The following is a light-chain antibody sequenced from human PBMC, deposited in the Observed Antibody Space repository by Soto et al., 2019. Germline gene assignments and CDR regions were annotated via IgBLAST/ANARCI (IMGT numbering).Light chain of an antibody. CDR2: EVN. CDR1: NSDIGGYNP. CDR3: SSFTSRSTLI. Sequence: QSVLTQPASVSGSPGQSITISCTGTNSDIGGYNPGSWYQQHPGKVPKLMIFEVNNRPSGVSNRFSASEYGNTASLTISGLQHEDESEYYCSSFTSRSTLIFATGTKVTVL. V-gene: IGLV2-14*01. J-gene: IGLJ1*01.